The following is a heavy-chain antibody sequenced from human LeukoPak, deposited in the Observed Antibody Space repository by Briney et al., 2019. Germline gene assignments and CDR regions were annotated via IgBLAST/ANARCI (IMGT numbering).Heavy chain of an antibody. D-gene: IGHD2-8*01. J-gene: IGHJ4*02. V-gene: IGHV4-59*01. Sequence: PSETLSLTCTVSGCSISTYYWSWIRQPPGKGLEWIGYIYYSGSTNYIPSLQSRVTISVDTSRNQFYLRLSSVTAADTAMYYCARSGTKTNGFDYWGQGTLVTVSS. CDR3: ARSGTKTNGFDY. CDR2: IYYSGST. CDR1: GCSISTYY.